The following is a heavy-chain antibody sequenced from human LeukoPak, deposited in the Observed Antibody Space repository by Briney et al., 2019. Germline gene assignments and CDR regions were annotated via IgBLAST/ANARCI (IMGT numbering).Heavy chain of an antibody. CDR1: GGSISSSSYY. CDR2: IYYSGST. J-gene: IGHJ5*02. Sequence: TASETLSLTCTVSGGSISSSSYYWGWIRQPPGKGLEWIGSIYYSGSTNYNPSLKSRVTISVDTSKNQFSLKLSSVTAADTAVYYCARHRGCSSTSCYRESVKYNWFDPWGQGTLVTVSS. V-gene: IGHV4-39*01. D-gene: IGHD2-2*01. CDR3: ARHRGCSSTSCYRESVKYNWFDP.